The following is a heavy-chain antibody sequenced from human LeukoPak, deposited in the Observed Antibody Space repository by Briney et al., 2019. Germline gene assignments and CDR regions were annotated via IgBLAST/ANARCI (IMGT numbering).Heavy chain of an antibody. Sequence: SETLSLTCTVSGVSISSSSYYWGWIRQPPGKGLEWIGYIHHSGSTYYNPSLKSRVTISVDTSKNQFSLKLSSVIAADTAVYYCARTNLDLGTGSFKAYFQHWGQGTLVTVSS. V-gene: IGHV4-30-4*08. CDR3: ARTNLDLGTGSFKAYFQH. CDR1: GVSISSSSYY. D-gene: IGHD2-8*02. J-gene: IGHJ1*01. CDR2: IHHSGST.